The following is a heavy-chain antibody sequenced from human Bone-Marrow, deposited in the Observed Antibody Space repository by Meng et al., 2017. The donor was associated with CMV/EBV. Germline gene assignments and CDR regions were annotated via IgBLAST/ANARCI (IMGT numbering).Heavy chain of an antibody. D-gene: IGHD2-8*01. J-gene: IGHJ4*02. CDR2: ISSSGSYI. V-gene: IGHV3-21*03. CDR1: GLPFRSLS. Sequence: EALKISCAASGLPFRSLSMNWVRQAPGKGLEWVSSISSSGSYISYADSVKGRFTISRDDSTNTPYLQMNSLKTEYIAVYYCTTEFDCTNGVCYTPNDPYFDYWGQGTLVTVSS. CDR3: TTEFDCTNGVCYTPNDPYFDY.